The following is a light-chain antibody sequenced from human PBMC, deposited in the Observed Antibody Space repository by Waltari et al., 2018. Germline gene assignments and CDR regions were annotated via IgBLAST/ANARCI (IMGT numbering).Light chain of an antibody. CDR2: QDR. CDR1: KLSDRS. J-gene: IGLJ2*01. V-gene: IGLV3-1*01. CDR3: QAWDSSTVV. Sequence: SSALTQPPSVSVSPGQTATIFCSGHKLSDRSVSGYHQSPGQSPLLVIYQDRKRPSGIPERFSGSNSGNPATLTISGTQSMDEGDYYCQAWDSSTVVFGGGTKLTVL.